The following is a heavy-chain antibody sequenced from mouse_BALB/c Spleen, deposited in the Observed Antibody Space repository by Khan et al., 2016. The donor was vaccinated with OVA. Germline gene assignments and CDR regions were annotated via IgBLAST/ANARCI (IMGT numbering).Heavy chain of an antibody. Sequence: QVQLQQSGAELVKPGTSVKLSCKTSGYTFPSYWIQWVKQRPGQGLGWIGQIFPGTGTTYYNENFKDKATLTVDTSSNSAYMQLTSLTSADSAVYFCARGYFGNYEFVYWGQGTLVTVSP. CDR3: ARGYFGNYEFVY. D-gene: IGHD2-1*01. CDR1: GYTFPSYW. V-gene: IGHV1S132*01. CDR2: IFPGTGTT. J-gene: IGHJ3*01.